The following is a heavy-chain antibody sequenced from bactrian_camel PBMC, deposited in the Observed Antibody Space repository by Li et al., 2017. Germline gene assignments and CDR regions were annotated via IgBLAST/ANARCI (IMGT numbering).Heavy chain of an antibody. D-gene: IGHD1*01. CDR1: GHTYNIDC. J-gene: IGHJ4*01. Sequence: HVQLVESGGGSVQAGGSLRLSCAASGHTYNIDCMGWFRQAPGKGREGVAAINSSGGRAVYADSVKGRFTISRDNAKNTLYLQMNSLKPEDTAVYYCTRSYFGASHNTFAFWGQGTQVTVS. CDR2: INSSGGRA. CDR3: TRSYFGASHNTFAF. V-gene: IGHV3S1*01.